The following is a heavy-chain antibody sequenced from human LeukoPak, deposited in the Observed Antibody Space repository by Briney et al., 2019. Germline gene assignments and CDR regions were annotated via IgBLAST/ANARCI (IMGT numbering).Heavy chain of an antibody. Sequence: GGSLRLSCAASGFTVSSNYMSWVRQAPGKGLEWVSAIIGSGSSTYYADSVKGRFTISRDNSKKTLFLQMNSLRAEDTAVYYCAKDRAQQLVLDFWGQGTLVTVSS. CDR3: AKDRAQQLVLDF. CDR2: IIGSGSST. D-gene: IGHD6-13*01. CDR1: GFTVSSNY. J-gene: IGHJ4*02. V-gene: IGHV3-23*01.